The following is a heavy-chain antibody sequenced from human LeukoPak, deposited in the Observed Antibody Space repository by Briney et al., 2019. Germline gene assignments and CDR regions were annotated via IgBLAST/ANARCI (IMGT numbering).Heavy chain of an antibody. D-gene: IGHD4-17*01. Sequence: PGGSLRLSCAASGFTFSNYAMSWVRQAPGKGLEWVGFIRSKAYGGTTEYAASVKGRFTISRDDSKSIAYLQMNSLKTEDTAVYYCTREGGDYKARRSYSDYWGQGTLVTVSS. CDR3: TREGGDYKARRSYSDY. CDR2: IRSKAYGGTT. J-gene: IGHJ4*02. CDR1: GFTFSNYA. V-gene: IGHV3-49*04.